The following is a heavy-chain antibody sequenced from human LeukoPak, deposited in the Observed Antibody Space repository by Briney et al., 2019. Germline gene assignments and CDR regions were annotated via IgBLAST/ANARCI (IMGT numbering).Heavy chain of an antibody. CDR1: GYTFTSYD. D-gene: IGHD6-13*01. CDR2: MNPNSGNT. V-gene: IGHV1-8*01. CDR3: ARPRDIAAAGTFDY. Sequence: ASVKVSCKASGYTFTSYDINWVRQATGQGLEWMGWMNPNSGNTGYAQKFQGRVTMTRNTSISTAYMELSSLRSEDTAVYYCARPRDIAAAGTFDYWGQGTLVTVSS. J-gene: IGHJ4*02.